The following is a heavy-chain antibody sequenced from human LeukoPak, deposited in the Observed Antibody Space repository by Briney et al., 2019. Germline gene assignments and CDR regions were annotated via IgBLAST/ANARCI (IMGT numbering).Heavy chain of an antibody. V-gene: IGHV1-69*06. CDR3: ARSWDYYDSSGYYYFDY. Sequence: SVKVSCKASGGTFSSYAISWVRQAPGQGLEWMGGIIPIFGTANYAQKFQGRVTITADKSTSTAYMELSSLRSEDTAVYYCARSWDYYDSSGYYYFDYWGQGTLVTVSS. J-gene: IGHJ4*02. CDR1: GGTFSSYA. D-gene: IGHD3-22*01. CDR2: IIPIFGTA.